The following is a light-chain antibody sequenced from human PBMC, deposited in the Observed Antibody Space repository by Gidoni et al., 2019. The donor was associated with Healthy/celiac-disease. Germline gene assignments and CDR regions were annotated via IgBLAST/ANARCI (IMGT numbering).Light chain of an antibody. CDR3: CSYAGSYTLVV. J-gene: IGLJ2*01. Sequence: QSALTQPRSVCGSPGQSVTISCTGNSSDVGGYNYVSWYQQHPGKAPKLMIYDVSKRPSGVPDRFSGSKSGNTASLTISGLQAEDEADYYCCSYAGSYTLVVFGGGTKLTVL. CDR2: DVS. CDR1: SSDVGGYNY. V-gene: IGLV2-11*01.